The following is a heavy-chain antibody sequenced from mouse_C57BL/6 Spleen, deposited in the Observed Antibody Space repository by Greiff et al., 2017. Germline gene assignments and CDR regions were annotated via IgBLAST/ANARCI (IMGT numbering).Heavy chain of an antibody. CDR2: IDPSDSYT. D-gene: IGHD2-4*01. CDR1: GYTFTSYW. Sequence: QVQLQQPGAELVKPGASVKLSCKASGYTFTSYWMQWVKQRPGQGLEWFGEIDPSDSYTNYNQKFKGKATLTVDTSSSTAYMQLSSLTSEDSAVYYCAGYDYGEAYWGQGTLVTVSA. V-gene: IGHV1-50*01. CDR3: AGYDYGEAY. J-gene: IGHJ3*01.